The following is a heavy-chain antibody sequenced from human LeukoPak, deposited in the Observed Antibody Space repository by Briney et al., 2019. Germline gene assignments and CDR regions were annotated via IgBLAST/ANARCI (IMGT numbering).Heavy chain of an antibody. CDR3: ARMTRFGDFP. Sequence: SETLSLTCAVYGGSFSDYFWSWIRQPPGKGLEWIGEINHSGTTNYNPSLKSRVTISIDTSANQLSLKLSSVTAADTAVYYCARMTRFGDFPWGQGTLVTVSS. D-gene: IGHD3-10*01. V-gene: IGHV4-34*01. J-gene: IGHJ5*02. CDR1: GGSFSDYF. CDR2: INHSGTT.